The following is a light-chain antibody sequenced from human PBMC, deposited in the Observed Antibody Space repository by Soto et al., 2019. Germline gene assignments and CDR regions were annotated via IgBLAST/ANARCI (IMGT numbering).Light chain of an antibody. Sequence: DIKMTHAPSSLSATVGNRDTIPCRASQVISSWLVWYQQKPGKAPKLLIYAASSLQSGVPSRFSGSGSGTDFTFTISSLQPEDIATYYCQQYDNLPITFGQWPRLEI. V-gene: IGKV1-12*01. CDR1: QVISSW. CDR3: QQYDNLPIT. CDR2: AAS. J-gene: IGKJ5*01.